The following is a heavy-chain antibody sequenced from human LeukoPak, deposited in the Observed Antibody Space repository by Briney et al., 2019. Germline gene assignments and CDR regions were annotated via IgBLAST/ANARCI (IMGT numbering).Heavy chain of an antibody. D-gene: IGHD1-26*01. V-gene: IGHV3-48*03. CDR2: ISSSGSTI. CDR3: AREGSYSGSYAARNY. CDR1: GFTFSSYE. Sequence: GGSLRLSCAASGFTFSSYEMNWVRQAPGKGLEWVSYISSSGSTICYADSVKGRFTISRDNAKNSLYLQMNSLRAEDTAVYYCAREGSYSGSYAARNYWGQGTLVTVSS. J-gene: IGHJ4*02.